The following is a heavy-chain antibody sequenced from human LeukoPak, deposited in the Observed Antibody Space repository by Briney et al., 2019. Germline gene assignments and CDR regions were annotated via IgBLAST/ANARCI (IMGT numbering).Heavy chain of an antibody. CDR2: ISAYNGNT. CDR1: GYTFTSYG. J-gene: IGHJ6*03. Sequence: GASVKVSCKASGYTFTSYGISWVRQAPGQGLEWMGWISAYNGNTNYAQKLQGRVTMTTDTSTSTAYMELSSLRSEDMAVYYCARGVYDYVWGSYYYYMDVWGKGTTVTVSS. V-gene: IGHV1-18*03. D-gene: IGHD3-16*01. CDR3: ARGVYDYVWGSYYYYMDV.